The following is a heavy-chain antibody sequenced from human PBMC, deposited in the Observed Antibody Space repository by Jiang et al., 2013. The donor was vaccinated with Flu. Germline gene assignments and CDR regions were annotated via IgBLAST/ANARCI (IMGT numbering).Heavy chain of an antibody. CDR3: ARASTTVTTIVAEYFQH. J-gene: IGHJ1*01. CDR2: IIPILGIA. CDR1: GGTFSSYT. V-gene: IGHV1-69*02. Sequence: AEVKKPGSSVKVSCKASGGTFSSYTISWVRQAPGQGLEWMGRIIPILGIANYAQKFQGRVTITADKSTSTAYMELSSLRSEDTAVYYCARASTTVTTIVAEYFQHWGQGTLVTVSS. D-gene: IGHD4-17*01.